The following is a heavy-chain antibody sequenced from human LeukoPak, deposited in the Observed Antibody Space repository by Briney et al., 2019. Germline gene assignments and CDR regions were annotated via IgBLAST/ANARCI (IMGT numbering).Heavy chain of an antibody. CDR3: ATPPGYSYGYHLGY. Sequence: ASVEVSCKVSGYTLTELSMHWVRQAPGKGLEWMGGFDPEDGETIYAQKFQGRVTMTEDTSTDTAYMELSSLRSEDTAVYYCATPPGYSYGYHLGYWGQGTLVTVSS. J-gene: IGHJ4*02. CDR2: FDPEDGET. CDR1: GYTLTELS. V-gene: IGHV1-24*01. D-gene: IGHD5-18*01.